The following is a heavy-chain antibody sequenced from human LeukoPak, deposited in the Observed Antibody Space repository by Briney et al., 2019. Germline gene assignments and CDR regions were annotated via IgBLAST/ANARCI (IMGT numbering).Heavy chain of an antibody. V-gene: IGHV5-10-1*01. CDR3: TRHELYYYDSRAFNHHAFDI. CDR1: GYSFTSYW. Sequence: KPVESLRISCKGSGYSFTSYWVSWVRQMPGKGLEWMGRIDPSDAYTNYSPSFQGHVTISSDKSISTAYLQWSSLEASDTGMYYCTRHELYYYDSRAFNHHAFDIWGQGTMVTVSS. D-gene: IGHD3-22*01. CDR2: IDPSDAYT. J-gene: IGHJ3*02.